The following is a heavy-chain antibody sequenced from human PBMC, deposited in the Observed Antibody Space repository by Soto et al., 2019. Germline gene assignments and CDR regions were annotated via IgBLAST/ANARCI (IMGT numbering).Heavy chain of an antibody. V-gene: IGHV1-69*01. Sequence: QVQLVQSGAEVKMPGSSVRVSCKASGGSFSKYGISWVRQAPGQGLEWMGGIIPMFGIGNYAEKFLGRVTITADESTSTSDMALSSLRSEDRAVYFCAIGYGENYFYAMAVFGQGTTVHASS. J-gene: IGHJ6*02. D-gene: IGHD5-18*01. CDR2: IIPMFGIG. CDR3: AIGYGENYFYAMAV. CDR1: GGSFSKYG.